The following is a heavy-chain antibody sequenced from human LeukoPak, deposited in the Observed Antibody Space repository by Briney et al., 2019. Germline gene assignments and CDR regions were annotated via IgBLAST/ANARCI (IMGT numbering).Heavy chain of an antibody. Sequence: SATLSLTCTVSSGSIRSYYWSWIRQPPGKGLEWIGYIYGSGSTNFNPSLKSRVTMSVDTSKNQISLKLSFVTAADTAMYYCARSTMVNTATGWFDPWGQGTLVTVSS. CDR1: SGSIRSYY. D-gene: IGHD4/OR15-4a*01. J-gene: IGHJ5*02. CDR2: IYGSGST. CDR3: ARSTMVNTATGWFDP. V-gene: IGHV4-59*12.